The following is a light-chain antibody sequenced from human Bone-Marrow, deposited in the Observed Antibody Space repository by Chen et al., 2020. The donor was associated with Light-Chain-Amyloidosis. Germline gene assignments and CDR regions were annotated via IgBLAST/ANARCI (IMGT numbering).Light chain of an antibody. CDR3: CSYQGGCKPYV. CDR1: SSDVGVYNL. V-gene: IGLV2-23*02. CDR2: EVT. Sequence: QSALTQPASVSGSPGQSITVHCAGTSSDVGVYNLVSWYQQHPGKAPTLMIYEVTKRPSGVSTRVSGSKSGNTASLTIAGLQAEDEADYYCCSYQGGCKPYVFGTGTKVTVL. J-gene: IGLJ1*01.